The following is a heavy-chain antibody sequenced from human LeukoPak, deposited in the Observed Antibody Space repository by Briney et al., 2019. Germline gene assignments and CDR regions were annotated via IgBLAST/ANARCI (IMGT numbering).Heavy chain of an antibody. CDR2: IYTSGST. J-gene: IGHJ5*02. CDR1: GGSISSYY. CDR3: ASQGLQWLVLEDQDWFDP. V-gene: IGHV4-4*07. D-gene: IGHD6-19*01. Sequence: SETLSLTCTVSGGSISSYYWSWIRQPAGQGLEWIERIYTSGSTNYNPSPKSRVTMSVDTSKNQFSLKLSSVTAADTAVYYCASQGLQWLVLEDQDWFDPWGQGTLVTVSS.